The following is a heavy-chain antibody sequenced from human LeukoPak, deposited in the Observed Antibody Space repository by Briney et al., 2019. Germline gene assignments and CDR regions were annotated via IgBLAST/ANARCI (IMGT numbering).Heavy chain of an antibody. CDR3: ARVMGNYATDY. Sequence: PGGSLRLFCAASGFTFSDYYMSWIRQAPGKGLEWVSYISSSDNTIYYADSVKGRFTMSRDNAKNSLYLQMNSLRAEDTAVYYCARVMGNYATDYWGQGTLVTVSS. J-gene: IGHJ4*02. D-gene: IGHD1-7*01. V-gene: IGHV3-11*04. CDR1: GFTFSDYY. CDR2: ISSSDNTI.